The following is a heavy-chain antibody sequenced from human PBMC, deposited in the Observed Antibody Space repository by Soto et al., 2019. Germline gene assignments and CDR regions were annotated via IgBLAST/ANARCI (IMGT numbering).Heavy chain of an antibody. CDR2: IIPIFGTA. V-gene: IGHV1-69*13. D-gene: IGHD6-13*01. CDR1: GGTFSSYA. J-gene: IGHJ5*02. Sequence: GASVKVSCKASGGTFSSYAISWVRQAPGQGLEWMGGIIPIFGTANYAQKFQGRVTITADESTSTAYMELSSLRSEDTAVYYCARKGTAAGTPFDPWGQGTLVTVPQ. CDR3: ARKGTAAGTPFDP.